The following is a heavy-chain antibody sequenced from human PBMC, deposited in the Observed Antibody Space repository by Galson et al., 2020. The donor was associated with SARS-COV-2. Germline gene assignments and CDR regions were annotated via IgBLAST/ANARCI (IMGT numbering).Heavy chain of an antibody. CDR3: ATTTPVDQTNWFDP. CDR2: FDPEDGET. J-gene: IGHJ5*02. V-gene: IGHV1-24*01. CDR1: GYTLTELS. Sequence: ASVKVSCKVSGYTLTELSMHWVRQAPGKGLEWMGGFDPEDGETIYAQKFQGRVTMTKDTSTDTAYMELSSLRSEDTAVYYCATTTPVDQTNWFDPWGQGTLVTVSS.